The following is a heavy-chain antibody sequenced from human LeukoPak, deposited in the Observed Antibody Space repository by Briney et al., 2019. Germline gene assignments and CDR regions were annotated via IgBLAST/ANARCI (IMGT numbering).Heavy chain of an antibody. CDR3: ARDPTGSSYAFDI. V-gene: IGHV3-30*02. Sequence: GGSLRLSCAVSGFTFSRYGMHWVRQTPGKGLEWVAYIRKDGSDKYYADSVKGRFTISRDNSKNTLYLQMNSLRAEDTAVYYCARDPTGSSYAFDIWGQGTMVTVSS. D-gene: IGHD6-6*01. CDR1: GFTFSRYG. CDR2: IRKDGSDK. J-gene: IGHJ3*02.